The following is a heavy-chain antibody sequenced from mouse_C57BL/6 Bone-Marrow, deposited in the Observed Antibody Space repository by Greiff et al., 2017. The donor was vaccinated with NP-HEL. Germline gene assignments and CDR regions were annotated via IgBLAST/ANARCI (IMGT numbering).Heavy chain of an antibody. CDR3: ARDGSSPPYWYFDV. D-gene: IGHD1-1*01. CDR1: GYSFTGYF. Sequence: VQLQQSGPELVKPGDSVKISCKASGYSFTGYFMNWVMQSHGKSLEWIGRINPYNGDTFYNQKFKGTATLTVDKSSSTAHMELRSLTSEDSAVYSCARDGSSPPYWYFDVWGTGTTVTVSS. V-gene: IGHV1-20*01. CDR2: INPYNGDT. J-gene: IGHJ1*03.